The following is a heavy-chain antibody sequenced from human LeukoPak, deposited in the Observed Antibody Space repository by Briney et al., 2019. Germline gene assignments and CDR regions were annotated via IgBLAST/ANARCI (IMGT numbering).Heavy chain of an antibody. CDR3: GKVGGNSNS. CDR2: IHNSRGT. J-gene: IGHJ5*02. CDR1: GGSITSDIFY. D-gene: IGHD4-23*01. V-gene: IGHV4-31*03. Sequence: SETLSLTCTVSGGSITSDIFYWNWIRQHPGKGLEWIRSIHNSRGTSYNPSLESRLTISVDTSGNQFFLKMSYVTAADTAMYYCGKVGGNSNSWGQGTLVTVSS.